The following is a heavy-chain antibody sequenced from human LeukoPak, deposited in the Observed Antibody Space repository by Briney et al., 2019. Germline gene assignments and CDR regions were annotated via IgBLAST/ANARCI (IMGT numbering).Heavy chain of an antibody. D-gene: IGHD2-15*01. CDR1: GFTFSSYS. V-gene: IGHV3-21*01. Sequence: GGSLRLSCAASGFTFSSYSMNWVRQAPGKGLEWVSSISSTSSYIYYADSVKGRFTISRDNAKNSLYLQMNSLRAEDTTVYYCARDLYCSGGSCYSLDYWGQGTLVTVSS. CDR2: ISSTSSYI. J-gene: IGHJ4*02. CDR3: ARDLYCSGGSCYSLDY.